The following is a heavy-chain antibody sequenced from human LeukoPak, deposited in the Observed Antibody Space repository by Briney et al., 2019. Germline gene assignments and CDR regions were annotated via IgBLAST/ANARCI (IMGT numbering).Heavy chain of an antibody. CDR2: IYYSGST. CDR1: GGSISSYY. CDR3: AREEVYCSSTSCYRGAFDI. V-gene: IGHV4-59*01. Sequence: SETLSLTCTVSGGSISSYYWSWIRHPPGKGLEWIGYIYYSGSTNYNPSLKSRVTISVDTSKNQFSLKLSSVTAADTAVYYCAREEVYCSSTSCYRGAFDIWGQGTMVAVSS. D-gene: IGHD2-2*02. J-gene: IGHJ3*02.